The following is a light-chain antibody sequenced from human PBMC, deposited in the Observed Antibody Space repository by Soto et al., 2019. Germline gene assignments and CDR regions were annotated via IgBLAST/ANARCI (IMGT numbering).Light chain of an antibody. V-gene: IGKV1-5*01. CDR2: DAS. Sequence: DIQLTQTPSTLSASVGDEVTITCRASQTISRWLAWYQQKPGRAPKLLIYDASTLESGVPSRFSGSGSGTDFTLTISNLQPEDFAGYYCQQTYSSPITFGQGTRLEIK. CDR1: QTISRW. J-gene: IGKJ5*01. CDR3: QQTYSSPIT.